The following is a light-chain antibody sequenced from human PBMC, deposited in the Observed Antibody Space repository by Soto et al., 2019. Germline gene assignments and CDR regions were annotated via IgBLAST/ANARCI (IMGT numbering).Light chain of an antibody. CDR2: DAS. J-gene: IGKJ1*01. CDR1: QTVRNNY. CDR3: QQRSNWPRT. Sequence: EFVLTQSPGTLSFSPGERATLSCRASQTVRNNYLAWYQQKPGQAPKLLIYDASSRATGIPDRFSGSGSGTDFTLTISSLEPEDFAVYYCQQRSNWPRTFGQGTKVDIK. V-gene: IGKV3D-20*02.